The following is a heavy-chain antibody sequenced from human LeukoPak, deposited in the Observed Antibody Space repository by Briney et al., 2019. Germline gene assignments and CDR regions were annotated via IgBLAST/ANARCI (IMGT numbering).Heavy chain of an antibody. D-gene: IGHD3-10*01. V-gene: IGHV3-23*01. Sequence: GGSLRLSCAASGFTFSSYAMNWVRQAPGKGLEWVSAISGSGGSTYYADSVKGGFTISRDDAKNTLYLQMNSLRAEDTAVYYCARVRGESPRWFDPWGQGTLVTVSS. CDR1: GFTFSSYA. CDR3: ARVRGESPRWFDP. J-gene: IGHJ5*02. CDR2: ISGSGGST.